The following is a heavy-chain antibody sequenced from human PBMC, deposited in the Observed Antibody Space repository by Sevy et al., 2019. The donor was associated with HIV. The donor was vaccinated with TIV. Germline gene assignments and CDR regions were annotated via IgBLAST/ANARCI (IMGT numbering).Heavy chain of an antibody. V-gene: IGHV3-15*01. CDR3: TTEYYYDSSGYWSPDY. CDR2: IKSKTDGGTT. J-gene: IGHJ4*02. D-gene: IGHD3-22*01. Sequence: GGSLRLSCAASGFTFSNAWMSWVRQAPGKGLEWVGRIKSKTDGGTTDYAAPMKGRFTISRDDSKNTLYLQMNSLKTEDTAVYYCTTEYYYDSSGYWSPDYWGQGTLVTVSS. CDR1: GFTFSNAW.